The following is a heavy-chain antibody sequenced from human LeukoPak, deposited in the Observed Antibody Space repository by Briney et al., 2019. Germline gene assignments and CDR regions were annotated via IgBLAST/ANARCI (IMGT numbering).Heavy chain of an antibody. CDR3: ARLFYHSAEY. D-gene: IGHD1-14*01. V-gene: IGHV3-7*01. CDR2: IKEDGREK. J-gene: IGHJ4*02. Sequence: GGSLRLSCAASGFTFSNYWMSWVRQAPGKGLEWVATIKEDGREKYYVGSVKGRFTTSRDNAKNSLYLQMNSLRPEDTAVYYCARLFYHSAEYCGQGTLVTVSS. CDR1: GFTFSNYW.